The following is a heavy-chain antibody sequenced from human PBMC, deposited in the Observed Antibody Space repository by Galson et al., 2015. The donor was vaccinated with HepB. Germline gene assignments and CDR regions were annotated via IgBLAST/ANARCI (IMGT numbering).Heavy chain of an antibody. CDR1: GFDFSNYV. V-gene: IGHV1-3*01. Sequence: SVKVSCKAFGFDFSNYVIHWVRQAPGQGLEWMGWVNVGNGHSKYSQKFQGRVSITRDTSANTAYMELSSLRSEDTAMYYCARDSGDYVPYFNLWGRGTLVTVSS. CDR3: ARDSGDYVPYFNL. D-gene: IGHD4-17*01. J-gene: IGHJ2*01. CDR2: VNVGNGHS.